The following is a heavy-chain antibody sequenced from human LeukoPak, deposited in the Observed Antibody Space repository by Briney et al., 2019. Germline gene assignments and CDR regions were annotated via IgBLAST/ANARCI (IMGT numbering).Heavy chain of an antibody. CDR1: GFTFDDYA. J-gene: IGHJ4*02. V-gene: IGHV3-9*01. Sequence: PGRSLRLSCAASGFTFDDYAMHWVRQAPGKGLEWVSGISWNSGSIGYADSVKGRLTISRDNAKNSLYLQMNSLRAEDTALYYCAKDSSGYFADYWGQGTLVTVSS. CDR2: ISWNSGSI. CDR3: AKDSSGYFADY. D-gene: IGHD3-22*01.